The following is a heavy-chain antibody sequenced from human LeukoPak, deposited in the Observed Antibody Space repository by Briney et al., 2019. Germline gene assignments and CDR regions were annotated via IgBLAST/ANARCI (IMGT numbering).Heavy chain of an antibody. CDR3: AREAIEYSSGWFSWFDP. CDR1: GFTFSSYA. CDR2: ISYDGSNK. J-gene: IGHJ5*02. Sequence: GGSLRLSCAASGFTFSSYAMHWVRQAPGKGLEWVAVISYDGSNKYYADSVKGRFTISRDNSKNTLYLQMNSLRAEDTAVYYCAREAIEYSSGWFSWFDPWGQGTLVTVSS. V-gene: IGHV3-30-3*01. D-gene: IGHD6-19*01.